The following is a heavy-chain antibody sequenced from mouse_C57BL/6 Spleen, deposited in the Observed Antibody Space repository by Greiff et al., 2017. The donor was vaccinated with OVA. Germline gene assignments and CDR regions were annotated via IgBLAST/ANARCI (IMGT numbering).Heavy chain of an antibody. V-gene: IGHV1-42*01. CDR1: GYSFTGYY. J-gene: IGHJ2*01. CDR3: ARATYYSNSYLDY. D-gene: IGHD2-5*01. Sequence: EVKLLESGPELVKPGASVKISCKASGYSFTGYYMNWVKQSPEKSLEWIGEINPSTGGTTYNQKFKAKATLTVDKSSSTAYMQLKSLTSEDSAVYYCARATYYSNSYLDYWGQGTTLTVSS. CDR2: INPSTGGT.